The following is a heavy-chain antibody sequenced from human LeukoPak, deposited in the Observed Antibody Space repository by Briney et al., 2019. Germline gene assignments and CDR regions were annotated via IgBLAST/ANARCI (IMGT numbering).Heavy chain of an antibody. Sequence: GGSLRLSCAASGFTFDDYAMHWVRQAPGKGLEWVSGISWNSGSIGYADSVKGRFTISRDNAKNSLYLQMNSLRAEDTALYYCAKGPNGGNLNWFDPWGQGTLVTVSS. V-gene: IGHV3-9*01. CDR2: ISWNSGSI. CDR1: GFTFDDYA. CDR3: AKGPNGGNLNWFDP. D-gene: IGHD4-23*01. J-gene: IGHJ5*02.